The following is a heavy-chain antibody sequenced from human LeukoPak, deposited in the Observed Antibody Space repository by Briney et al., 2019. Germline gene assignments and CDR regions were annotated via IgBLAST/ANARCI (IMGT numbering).Heavy chain of an antibody. Sequence: SETLSLTCTVSGGSISSYYWSWIRQPPGKGLEWIGYIYYSGSTNYNPSLKSRVTISVDTSKNQFSLKLSSVTAADTAVYYCARSPRVVVPAAIVGMDVWGQGTTVTVSS. CDR3: ARSPRVVVPAAIVGMDV. V-gene: IGHV4-59*08. J-gene: IGHJ6*02. D-gene: IGHD2-2*01. CDR1: GGSISSYY. CDR2: IYYSGST.